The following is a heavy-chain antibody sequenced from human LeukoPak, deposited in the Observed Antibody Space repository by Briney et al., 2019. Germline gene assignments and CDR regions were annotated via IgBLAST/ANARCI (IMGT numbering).Heavy chain of an antibody. CDR1: GFTFGDYA. Sequence: GRSLRLSCTASGFTFGDYAMSWFRQAPGKGLEWVGFIRSKAYGGTTEYAASVKGRFTISRDDSKSIAYLQMNSQKTEDTAVYYCTRSRLYGSGSYLSGRDYWGQGTLVTVSS. J-gene: IGHJ4*02. CDR2: IRSKAYGGTT. V-gene: IGHV3-49*03. D-gene: IGHD3-10*01. CDR3: TRSRLYGSGSYLSGRDY.